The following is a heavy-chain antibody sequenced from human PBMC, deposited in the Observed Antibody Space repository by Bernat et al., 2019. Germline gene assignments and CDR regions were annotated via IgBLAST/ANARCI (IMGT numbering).Heavy chain of an antibody. CDR2: IPYDGGNK. D-gene: IGHD6-13*01. CDR3: ARERDSSNWYGGGFGY. V-gene: IGHV3-30*03. CDR1: GFSFSTYS. Sequence: QVQLVESGGGVVQAGGSLRLSCAMSGFSFSTYSLHWVRQAPDKGLEWVAVIPYDGGNKYYADSVKDRFTISRDNSKNTLYLQMNSLRIEDTAVYYCARERDSSNWYGGGFGYWGQGTLVTVSS. J-gene: IGHJ4*02.